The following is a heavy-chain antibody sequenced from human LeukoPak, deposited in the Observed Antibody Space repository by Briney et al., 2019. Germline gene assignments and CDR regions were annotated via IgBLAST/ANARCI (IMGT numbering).Heavy chain of an antibody. CDR2: INHSGST. J-gene: IGHJ4*02. D-gene: IGHD3-22*01. V-gene: IGHV4-34*01. Sequence: SETLSLTCAVYGGSFSGYYWSWIRQPPGKGLEWIGEINHSGSTNYNPSLKSRVTISVDTSKNQFSLKLSSMTAADTAVYYCARGLSSGYFDYWGQGTLVTVSS. CDR1: GGSFSGYY. CDR3: ARGLSSGYFDY.